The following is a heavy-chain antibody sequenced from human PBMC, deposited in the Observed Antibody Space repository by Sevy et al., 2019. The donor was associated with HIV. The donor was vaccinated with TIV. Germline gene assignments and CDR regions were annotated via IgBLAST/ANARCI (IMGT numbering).Heavy chain of an antibody. V-gene: IGHV3-9*01. Sequence: GGSLRLSCAASGFTFDDYAMHWVRQAPGKGLEWVSGISWNSGSIGYADSVKGRFTISRDNAKNSLYLQMNSQRAEDTALYYCAKDMGGYSGYDSQRRDYYYYGMDVWGQGTTVTVSS. CDR2: ISWNSGSI. J-gene: IGHJ6*02. CDR3: AKDMGGYSGYDSQRRDYYYYGMDV. CDR1: GFTFDDYA. D-gene: IGHD5-12*01.